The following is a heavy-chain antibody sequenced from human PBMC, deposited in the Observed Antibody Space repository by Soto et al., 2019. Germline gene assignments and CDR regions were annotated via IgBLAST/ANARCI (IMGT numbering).Heavy chain of an antibody. CDR3: AGIHSGY. D-gene: IGHD5-18*01. V-gene: IGHV3-7*01. Sequence: WWSLRLSCSASVFTLGSHWMSWVRQAPGKGLEWVASIKEDGSENFYVESVKGRFTISRDNDKNSLYLQMISLRAEDTAVYYCAGIHSGYWGQGTLVTVSS. CDR1: VFTLGSHW. CDR2: IKEDGSEN. J-gene: IGHJ4*02.